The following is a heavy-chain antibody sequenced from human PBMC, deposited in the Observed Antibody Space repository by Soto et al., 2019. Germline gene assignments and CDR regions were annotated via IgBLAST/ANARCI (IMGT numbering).Heavy chain of an antibody. Sequence: PSETLSLTCTVSGGSISSGGYYWSWIRQHPGKGLEWIGYIYYSGSTYYNPSLKSRVTISVDTSKNQFSLKLSSVTAADTAVYYCARDHRAQTETYYDFWSGYSIDAFDIWGQGTMVTVPS. CDR2: IYYSGST. J-gene: IGHJ3*02. V-gene: IGHV4-31*03. D-gene: IGHD3-3*01. CDR3: ARDHRAQTETYYDFWSGYSIDAFDI. CDR1: GGSISSGGYY.